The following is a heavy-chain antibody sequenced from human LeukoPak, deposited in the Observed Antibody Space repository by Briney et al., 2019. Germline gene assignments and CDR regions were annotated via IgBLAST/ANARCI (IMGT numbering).Heavy chain of an antibody. D-gene: IGHD5-24*01. V-gene: IGHV1-18*01. CDR1: GYTFTSYG. Sequence: ASVKVSCKASGYTFTSYGVSWVRQAPGQGLEWMGWINPNSGGTNYAQKLQGRVTMTTDTSTSTAYMELRSLRSDDTAVYYCARDSRRDGYNYFITWGQGTLVTVSS. CDR3: ARDSRRDGYNYFIT. J-gene: IGHJ5*02. CDR2: INPNSGGT.